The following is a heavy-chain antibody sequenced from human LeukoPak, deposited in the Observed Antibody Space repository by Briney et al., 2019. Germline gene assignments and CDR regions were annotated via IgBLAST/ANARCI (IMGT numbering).Heavy chain of an antibody. D-gene: IGHD1-26*01. CDR3: AREGGATSFDY. CDR2: INSDGSST. V-gene: IGHV3-74*01. J-gene: IGHJ4*02. CDR1: GFTFSSYW. Sequence: GGSLRLSCAASGFTFSSYWMHWVRPAPGKGLVWVSRINSDGSSTSYADSVKGRFTISRDNAKNTLYLQMNSLRAEDTAVYYCAREGGATSFDYWGQGTLVTVSS.